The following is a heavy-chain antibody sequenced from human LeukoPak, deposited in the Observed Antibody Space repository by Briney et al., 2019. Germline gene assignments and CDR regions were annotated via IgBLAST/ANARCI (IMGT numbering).Heavy chain of an antibody. J-gene: IGHJ4*02. D-gene: IGHD6-19*01. CDR1: GFTFSSYA. CDR2: ITYDGSNK. V-gene: IGHV3-30-3*01. CDR3: ARGSLGTIAVAGTLDY. Sequence: GSLRLSCAASGFTFSSYAMHWVRQAPGKGLEWVAVITYDGSNKYYADSVKGRFTISRDNSKNTLYLQMNSLRAEDTAVYYCARGSLGTIAVAGTLDYWGQGILVTVSS.